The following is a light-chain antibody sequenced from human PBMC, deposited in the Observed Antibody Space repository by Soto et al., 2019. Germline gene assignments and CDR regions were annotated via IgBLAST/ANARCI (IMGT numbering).Light chain of an antibody. Sequence: QSVLTQPASVSGSPGQSITISCTGTSSDVGGYNFVSWYQQHPGKAPKLIIYEVSDRPSGVSNRFSGSKSGNTASLTISGLQAEDEADYYCSSYTNRNTFVFGTGTKVTVL. V-gene: IGLV2-14*01. CDR2: EVS. CDR1: SSDVGGYNF. CDR3: SSYTNRNTFV. J-gene: IGLJ1*01.